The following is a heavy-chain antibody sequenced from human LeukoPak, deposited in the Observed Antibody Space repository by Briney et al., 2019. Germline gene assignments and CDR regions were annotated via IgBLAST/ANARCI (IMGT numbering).Heavy chain of an antibody. V-gene: IGHV3-21*01. CDR1: GFTFSSYS. J-gene: IGHJ4*02. CDR3: ARDRVLGQLVFRGNSPPYFDY. D-gene: IGHD6-6*01. CDR2: ISSSSSYI. Sequence: GGSLRLSCAASGFTFSSYSMNWVRQAPGKGLEWVSSISSSSSYIYYADSVKGRFTISRDNAKNSLYLQMNSLRAEDTAVYYCARDRVLGQLVFRGNSPPYFDYWGQGTLVTVSS.